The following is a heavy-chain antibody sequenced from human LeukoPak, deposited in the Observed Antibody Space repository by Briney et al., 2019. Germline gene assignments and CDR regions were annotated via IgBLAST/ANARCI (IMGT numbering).Heavy chain of an antibody. V-gene: IGHV3-30*02. CDR1: GFTFSNSG. CDR2: MSYDGSNR. D-gene: IGHD1-1*01. J-gene: IGHJ4*02. Sequence: GGSLRLSCAASGFTFSNSGMHWVRQAPGKGLEWVAFMSYDGSNRYYADSVKGRFTISRDNSKNTLYLQMNSLRAEDTAVYYCAKESRGSYSDYWGQGTLVTVSS. CDR3: AKESRGSYSDY.